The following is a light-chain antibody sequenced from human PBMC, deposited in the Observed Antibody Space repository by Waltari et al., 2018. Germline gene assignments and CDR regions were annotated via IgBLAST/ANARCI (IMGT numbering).Light chain of an antibody. Sequence: DIQITQSPPALSASVGDTVTINCRTSRSVGGWMAWFQQKPDKAPRLLIYEASSLADGVPSRFSGSGSATEFTLTISGLQPDDFATYYCQQYNDLYSFGRGTKLEI. J-gene: IGKJ2*01. CDR1: RSVGGW. V-gene: IGKV1-5*01. CDR3: QQYNDLYS. CDR2: EAS.